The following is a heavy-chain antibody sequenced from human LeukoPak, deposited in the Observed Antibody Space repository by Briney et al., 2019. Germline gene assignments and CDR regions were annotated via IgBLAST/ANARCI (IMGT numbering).Heavy chain of an antibody. D-gene: IGHD3-3*01. CDR1: GGSLGNYF. Sequence: SETLSLTCSVSGGSLGNYFWSWIRQSPGKGLEWIAHIFKTGTVTYSPSLQRRVAMSVDTSKNQFSLKLSSVTAADTAVYYCTRDSNIARFYSWGRGTLVTVSS. J-gene: IGHJ4*02. V-gene: IGHV4-59*12. CDR3: TRDSNIARFYS. CDR2: IFKTGTV.